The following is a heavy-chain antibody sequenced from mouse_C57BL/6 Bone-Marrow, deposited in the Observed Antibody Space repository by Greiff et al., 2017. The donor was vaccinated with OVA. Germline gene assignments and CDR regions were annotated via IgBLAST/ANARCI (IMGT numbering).Heavy chain of an antibody. CDR3: ARPEVADY. Sequence: DVQLVESGGDLVKPGGSLKLSCAASGFTFSSYGMSWVRQTPDKRLEWVATISSGGSYTYYPDSVKGRFTISRDNAKNTLYLQMSSLKSEDTAMYYCARPEVADYWGQGTTLTVSS. CDR1: GFTFSSYG. D-gene: IGHD1-1*02. CDR2: ISSGGSYT. V-gene: IGHV5-6*01. J-gene: IGHJ2*01.